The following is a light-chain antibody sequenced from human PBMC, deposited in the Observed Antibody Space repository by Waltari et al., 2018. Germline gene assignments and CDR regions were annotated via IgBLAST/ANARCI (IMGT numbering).Light chain of an antibody. CDR1: ESIGRY. CDR2: AAS. CDR3: QQSYTSPYI. V-gene: IGKV1-39*01. Sequence: DIQMTQSPSSLSASVGDRITITCRASESIGRYLNWYQQRPGKAPKLLIYAASNLQSGAPSRFSGSGPGTAFTLTISSLQPEDSATYYCQQSYTSPYIFGQGT. J-gene: IGKJ2*01.